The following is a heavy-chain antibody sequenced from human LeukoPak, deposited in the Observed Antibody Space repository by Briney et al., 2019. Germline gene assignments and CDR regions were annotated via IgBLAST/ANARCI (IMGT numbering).Heavy chain of an antibody. CDR1: GFTFDDYA. CDR3: AKDIRPWGSGWYNFDY. D-gene: IGHD6-19*01. J-gene: IGHJ4*02. Sequence: GGSLRLACAASGFTFDDYAMQWVRQARGKGREWVSGISWNSGSKKYADSVKGRFTLSRDNAKNSLYLQVNSLRAEDTALYYCAKDIRPWGSGWYNFDYWGQGTLVTVSS. CDR2: ISWNSGSK. V-gene: IGHV3-9*01.